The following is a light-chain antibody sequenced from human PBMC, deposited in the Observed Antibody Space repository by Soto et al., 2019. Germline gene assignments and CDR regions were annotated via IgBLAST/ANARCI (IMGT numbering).Light chain of an antibody. Sequence: DIVMTQSPLSLPVTPGEPASISCRSSQSLLHVNGYTYLDWYLQKPGQSPQLLMYLVSIRASGVPDRFSGSGSGTDFTLKISRVEAEDVGVYYCMQAVQIPGTFGQGAKVDI. CDR3: MQAVQIPGT. CDR2: LVS. CDR1: QSLLHVNGYTY. J-gene: IGKJ1*01. V-gene: IGKV2-28*01.